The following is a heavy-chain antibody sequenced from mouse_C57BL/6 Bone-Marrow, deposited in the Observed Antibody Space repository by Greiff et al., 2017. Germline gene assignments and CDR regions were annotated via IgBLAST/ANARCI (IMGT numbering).Heavy chain of an antibody. V-gene: IGHV1-54*01. J-gene: IGHJ2*01. CDR1: GYAFTNYL. CDR3: ARRGVYGSSLFDY. CDR2: INPGRGGT. Sequence: VQLQQSGAELVRPGTSVKVSCKASGYAFTNYLIEWVKQRPGQGLEWIGVINPGRGGTNYNEKFKGKATLTADKSSSTAYMRLSSLTSEDSAVYFCARRGVYGSSLFDYWGQGTTLTVSS. D-gene: IGHD1-1*01.